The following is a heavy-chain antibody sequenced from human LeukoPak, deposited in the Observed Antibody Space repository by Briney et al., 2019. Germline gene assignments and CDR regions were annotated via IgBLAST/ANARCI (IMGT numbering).Heavy chain of an antibody. Sequence: SVKVSCTASGFTFTSSAVQWVRQARGQRLEWIGWIVVGSGNTNYAQKFQERVTITRDMSTSTAYMELSSLRSEDTAVYYCAADLVDYGDYVPFDYWGQGTLVTVSS. CDR2: IVVGSGNT. CDR1: GFTFTSSA. D-gene: IGHD4-17*01. V-gene: IGHV1-58*01. J-gene: IGHJ4*02. CDR3: AADLVDYGDYVPFDY.